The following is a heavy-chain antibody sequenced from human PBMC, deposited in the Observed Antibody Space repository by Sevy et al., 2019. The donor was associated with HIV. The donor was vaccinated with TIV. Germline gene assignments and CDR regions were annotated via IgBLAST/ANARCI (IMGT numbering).Heavy chain of an antibody. V-gene: IGHV3-30*18. D-gene: IGHD3-16*01. CDR1: GFTFSSYG. Sequence: GGSLRLSCAASGFTFSSYGMHWVRQAPGKGLKWVAIISYDGSNKNYVDSVKGRFTISRDNAKNTLFLQKKSLRAEDTDGYYCGKGGGGTEEDYGMDVWSQRTTVTVSS. CDR3: GKGGGGTEEDYGMDV. J-gene: IGHJ6*02. CDR2: ISYDGSNK.